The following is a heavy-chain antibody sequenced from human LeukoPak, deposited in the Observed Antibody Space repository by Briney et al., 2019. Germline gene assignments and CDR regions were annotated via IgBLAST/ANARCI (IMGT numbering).Heavy chain of an antibody. CDR3: ARGRYCSGGSCYSENYYYYYGMDV. V-gene: IGHV4-30-2*01. J-gene: IGHJ6*02. D-gene: IGHD2-15*01. Sequence: SETLSLTCAVPGGSISSGGYSWSWIRQPPGKGLEWIGYIYHSGSTYYNPSLKSRVTISVDRSKNQFSLKLSSVTAADTAVYYCARGRYCSGGSCYSENYYYYYGMDVWGQGTTVTVSS. CDR2: IYHSGST. CDR1: GGSISSGGYS.